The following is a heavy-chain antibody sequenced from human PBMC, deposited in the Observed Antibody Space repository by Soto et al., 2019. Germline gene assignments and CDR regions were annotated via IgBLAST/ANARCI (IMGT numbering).Heavy chain of an antibody. D-gene: IGHD3-10*01. J-gene: IGHJ6*01. CDR3: ARGGITMGRGGTTSDYYGLEG. CDR2: INSDGSST. CDR1: GFTFSSYW. Sequence: VGSLRLSCAASGFTFSSYWMHWVRQAPGKGLVWVSRINSDGSSTSYADSVKGRFTISRDNAKNTLYLQMNSLRAEDTAVYYCARGGITMGRGGTTSDYYGLEGWGQGTTVTV. V-gene: IGHV3-74*01.